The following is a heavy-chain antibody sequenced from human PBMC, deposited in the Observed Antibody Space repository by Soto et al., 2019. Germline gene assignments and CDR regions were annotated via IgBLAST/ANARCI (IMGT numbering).Heavy chain of an antibody. V-gene: IGHV4-31*03. CDR1: GGSINTGGCY. CDR3: SRETVRGKDSEAFDI. D-gene: IGHD2-21*01. CDR2: IYYSGTT. Sequence: QVQLQESGPGLVKPSQTLSLTCTVSGGSINTGGCYWSWIRQHPGRGLEWIGYIYYSGTTNYNPYRESRLTVSLDTSKNQFSLKLFSVTAADTAVYYCSRETVRGKDSEAFDIWGQGTMVTVSS. J-gene: IGHJ3*02.